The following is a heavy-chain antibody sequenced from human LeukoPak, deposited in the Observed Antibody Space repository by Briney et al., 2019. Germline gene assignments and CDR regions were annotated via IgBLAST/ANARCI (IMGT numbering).Heavy chain of an antibody. CDR2: IDYRGRT. J-gene: IGHJ4*02. CDR3: ARGVRDGYKTFDY. Sequence: SSETLSLTCTVSGGSISSGDYYWSWIRQHPGKGLEWIGHIDYRGRTNYNPSLKSRVTISVDTSENQFSLRLSSVTAADTAVYYCARGVRDGYKTFDYWGQGTLVTVSS. D-gene: IGHD5-24*01. V-gene: IGHV4-31*03. CDR1: GGSISSGDYY.